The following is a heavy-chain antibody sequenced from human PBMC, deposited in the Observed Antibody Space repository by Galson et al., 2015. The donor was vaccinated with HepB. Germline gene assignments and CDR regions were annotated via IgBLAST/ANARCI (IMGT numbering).Heavy chain of an antibody. J-gene: IGHJ5*02. CDR2: INPSGGST. D-gene: IGHD3-22*01. Sequence: SVKVSCKASGGTFSSYAISWVRQAPGQGLEWMGIINPSGGSTSYAQKFQGRVTMTRDTSTSTVYMELSSLRSEDTAVYYCARDSDDSSGYYAPSSPWGRGTLVTVSS. CDR1: GGTFSSYA. CDR3: ARDSDDSSGYYAPSSP. V-gene: IGHV1-46*01.